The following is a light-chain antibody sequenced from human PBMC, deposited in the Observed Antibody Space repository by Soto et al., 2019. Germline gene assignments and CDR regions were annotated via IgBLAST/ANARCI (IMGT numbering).Light chain of an antibody. Sequence: QSVLAQPPSVSAAPGQKVTISCSGSSSNIGGNSVSWYQQLPGTAPKLLIYDDNKRPSGIPDRFSGSKSGTSATLGITGFQTGDEADYFCASYRSANTLVVFGTGTKVTAL. CDR2: DDN. CDR1: SSNIGGNS. V-gene: IGLV1-51*01. CDR3: ASYRSANTLVV. J-gene: IGLJ1*01.